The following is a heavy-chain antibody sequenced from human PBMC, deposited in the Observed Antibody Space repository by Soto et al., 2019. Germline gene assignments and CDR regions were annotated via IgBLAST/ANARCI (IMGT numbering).Heavy chain of an antibody. CDR1: VFTFSNYW. CDR2: ISHDGSGT. CDR3: GSVFEY. V-gene: IGHV3-74*01. Sequence: VGCPRSSYAAPVFTFSNYWLHRVRQVPGRGLVWVSRISHDGSGTSYGHSVRGRLTITRDKDKNTVYLQLNGLRAEGTAVSYRGSVFEYWGHGPPVNVS. J-gene: IGHJ4*01.